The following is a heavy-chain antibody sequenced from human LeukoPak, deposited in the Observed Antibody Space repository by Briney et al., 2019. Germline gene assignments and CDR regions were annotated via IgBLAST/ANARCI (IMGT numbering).Heavy chain of an antibody. CDR3: ARVYNWDVGRDFDY. J-gene: IGHJ4*02. V-gene: IGHV1-2*02. D-gene: IGHD1-1*01. Sequence: ASVKVSCKASGYTFTGYYMHGVRQAPGQGLEWMGWINPNSGGTNYAQKFQGRVTMTRDTSISTAYMELSRLRSDDTAVYYCARVYNWDVGRDFDYWGQGTLVTVSS. CDR1: GYTFTGYY. CDR2: INPNSGGT.